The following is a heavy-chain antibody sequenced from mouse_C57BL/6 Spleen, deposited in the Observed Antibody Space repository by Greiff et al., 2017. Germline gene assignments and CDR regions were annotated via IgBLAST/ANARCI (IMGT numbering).Heavy chain of an antibody. D-gene: IGHD2-4*01. CDR2: INPNNGGT. V-gene: IGHV1-22*01. J-gene: IGHJ2*01. CDR1: GYTFTDYN. CDR3: ARKEDDYDYFDY. Sequence: VQLQQSGPELVKPGASVKMSCKASGYTFTDYNMHWVKQSHGKSLEWIGYINPNNGGTSYNQKFKGKTTLTVNKSSSTAYMELRSLTSEDSAVYYCARKEDDYDYFDYWGQGTTLTVSS.